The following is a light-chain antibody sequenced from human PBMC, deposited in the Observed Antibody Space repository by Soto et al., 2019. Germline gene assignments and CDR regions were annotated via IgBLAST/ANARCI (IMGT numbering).Light chain of an antibody. J-gene: IGLJ2*01. Sequence: QSALTQPPCASGSPGQSVTISCTGTSSDVGGYNFVSWYQQHPGKAPKLMIYEVSERPSGVPDRFSGSKSGNTASLTVSGLQAEDEADYYCSSYAGSNIVVLGGGTKLTVL. CDR1: SSDVGGYNF. CDR2: EVS. V-gene: IGLV2-8*01. CDR3: SSYAGSNIVV.